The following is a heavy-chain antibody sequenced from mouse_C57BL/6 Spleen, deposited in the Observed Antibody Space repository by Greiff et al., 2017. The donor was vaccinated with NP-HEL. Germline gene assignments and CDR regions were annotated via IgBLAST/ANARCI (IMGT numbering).Heavy chain of an antibody. V-gene: IGHV2-2*01. Sequence: QVQLKESGPGLVQPSQSLSITCTVSGFSLTNYDVHWVRQSPGKGLEWLGVIWSGGSADYNAAFISRLSIIKDNSKSQVFFKMNSLQADDTAIYYCARNGGYYGKNYFDYWGQGTTFTVSS. J-gene: IGHJ2*01. D-gene: IGHD1-1*01. CDR2: IWSGGSA. CDR3: ARNGGYYGKNYFDY. CDR1: GFSLTNYD.